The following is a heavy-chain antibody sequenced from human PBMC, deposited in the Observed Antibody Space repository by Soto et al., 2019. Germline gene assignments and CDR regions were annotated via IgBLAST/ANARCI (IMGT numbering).Heavy chain of an antibody. D-gene: IGHD3-22*01. CDR3: ARGTHDYECGRDYDS. Sequence: PGGPRRDYEAASGCTFISYAIHCVIKASGKGLEWVSAISTAGDTYYPGSVKGRFTISRANAKDSLYLQMNSLRAEDTAVYYCARGTHDYECGRDYDSRGQGTQVTVPS. V-gene: IGHV3-13*01. CDR1: GCTFISYA. CDR2: ISTAGDT. J-gene: IGHJ5*01.